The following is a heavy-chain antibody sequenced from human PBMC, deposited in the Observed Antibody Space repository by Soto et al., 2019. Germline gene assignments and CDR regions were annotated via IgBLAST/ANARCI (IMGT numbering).Heavy chain of an antibody. V-gene: IGHV1-46*01. CDR3: ARADIVVVPAANFYYYYGMDV. CDR2: INPSGGST. D-gene: IGHD2-2*01. CDR1: GYTFTSYY. J-gene: IGHJ6*01. Sequence: ASVKVSCKASGYTFTSYYMHWVRQAPGQGLEWMGIINPSGGSTSYAQKFQGRVTITADESTSTAYMELSSPRSEDTAVYYCARADIVVVPAANFYYYYGMDVWGQGFTVTVSS.